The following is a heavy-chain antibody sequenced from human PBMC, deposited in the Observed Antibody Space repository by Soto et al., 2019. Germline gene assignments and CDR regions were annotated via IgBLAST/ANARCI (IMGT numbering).Heavy chain of an antibody. Sequence: QVQLQESGPGLVKPSQTLSLTCAISGDSVSSNSAAWNWIRLSPSRGLEWLARTYYRSRWYNDYAVCVRSRITVNPDTSKNQFSLQLTSVTPEDTAVYYCAGTTSHQWYYMDVWGKGTTVTVSS. CDR3: AGTTSHQWYYMDV. CDR1: GDSVSSNSAA. V-gene: IGHV6-1*01. D-gene: IGHD1-7*01. CDR2: TYYRSRWYN. J-gene: IGHJ6*03.